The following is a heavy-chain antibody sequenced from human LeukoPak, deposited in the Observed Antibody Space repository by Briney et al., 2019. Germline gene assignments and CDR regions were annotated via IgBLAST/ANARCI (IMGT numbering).Heavy chain of an antibody. CDR2: ISAYNGNT. CDR3: ARKWELPYLDY. J-gene: IGHJ4*02. CDR1: GYTFTSYS. Sequence: ASVKVSCKASGYTFTSYSMHWVRQAPGQGLEWMGWISAYNGNTNYAQKLQGRVTMTTDTSTSTAYMELRSLRSDDTAVYYCARKWELPYLDYWGQGTLVTVSS. V-gene: IGHV1-18*04. D-gene: IGHD1-26*01.